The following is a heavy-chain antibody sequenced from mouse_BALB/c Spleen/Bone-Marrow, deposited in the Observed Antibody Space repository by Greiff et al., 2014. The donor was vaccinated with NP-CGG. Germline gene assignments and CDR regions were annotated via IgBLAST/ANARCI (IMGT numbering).Heavy chain of an antibody. CDR2: TLPGSGST. CDR1: GYTFSSYW. Sequence: VHLVESGAELMKPGASVKISCKATGYTFSSYWIEWVKQRPGHGLEWIGETLPGSGSTNYNEKFKGKATFTADTSSNTAYMQLSSLTSEDSAVYYCARGDYFDYWGQGTTLTVSS. J-gene: IGHJ2*01. CDR3: ARGDYFDY. V-gene: IGHV1-9*01.